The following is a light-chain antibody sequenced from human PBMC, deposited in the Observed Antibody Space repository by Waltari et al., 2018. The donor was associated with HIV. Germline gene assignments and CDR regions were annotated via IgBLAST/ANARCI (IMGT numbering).Light chain of an antibody. CDR3: CSYAVAYTLV. J-gene: IGLJ3*02. CDR1: SSDVGSYNL. V-gene: IGLV2-23*02. Sequence: QSALTQPASVSGSPGPSIPISCTGTSSDVGSYNLFSWYQQHPGKAPKLMIYEVNKRPSGFSNRFSGSKSGNTASLTISGLQAEDEADYYCCSYAVAYTLVFGGGTKLTVL. CDR2: EVN.